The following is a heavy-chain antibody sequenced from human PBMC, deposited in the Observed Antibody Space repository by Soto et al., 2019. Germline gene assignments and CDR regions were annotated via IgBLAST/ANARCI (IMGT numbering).Heavy chain of an antibody. V-gene: IGHV4-59*01. J-gene: IGHJ4*02. CDR1: GGSISGYC. Sequence: SDTLCLTCTVYGGSISGYCGSWIRQPPGKGLEWIGHIYYSGSTEYSPSLKSRVTISVDMTKNQFSLKLSSVTVADTAVYYCARDQGAGIGVAGFDYWGQGILVT. CDR2: IYYSGST. D-gene: IGHD6-19*01. CDR3: ARDQGAGIGVAGFDY.